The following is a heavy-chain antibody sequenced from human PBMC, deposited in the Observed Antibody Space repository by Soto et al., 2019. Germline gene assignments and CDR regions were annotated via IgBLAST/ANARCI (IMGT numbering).Heavy chain of an antibody. V-gene: IGHV3-23*01. J-gene: IGHJ4*02. CDR3: AKPRGDGGHFDY. CDR1: GFTFSSYA. CDR2: VSIGGST. D-gene: IGHD2-21*02. Sequence: DVQLLESGGGLGQPEGSLRLSCAASGFTFSSYAMGWVRQGPGKGLEWVAVVSIGGSTHYADSVRGRFTISRDNSKNTLSLKMNSLTDEDTAVYVCAKPRGDGGHFDYRGQGALVTVS.